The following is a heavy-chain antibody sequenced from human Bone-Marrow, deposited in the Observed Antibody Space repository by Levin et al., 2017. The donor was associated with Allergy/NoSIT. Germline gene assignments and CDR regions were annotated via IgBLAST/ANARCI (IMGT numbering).Heavy chain of an antibody. V-gene: IGHV4-59*11. D-gene: IGHD2/OR15-2a*01. CDR2: LYNSGST. Sequence: ASETLSLTCSVSGASISGHYWNWIRQSPGGGLEWIGYLYNSGSTDYNPSLKSRVTISVDPSKNQVSLKVRSVTVADAAVYYCATSNVKDTYYYALDVWGQGTTVSVSS. J-gene: IGHJ6*02. CDR1: GASISGHY. CDR3: ATSNVKDTYYYALDV.